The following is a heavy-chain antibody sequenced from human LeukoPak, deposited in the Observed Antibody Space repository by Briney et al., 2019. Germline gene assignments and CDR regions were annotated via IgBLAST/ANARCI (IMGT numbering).Heavy chain of an antibody. Sequence: KPSETLSLTCTVSGGSISSYYWSWIRQPPGKGLEWIGYIYYSGSTNYNPSLKSRVTIPVDTSKNQFSLKLSSVTAADTAVYYCARGECTSCLLRYNWFDPWGQGTLVTVSS. CDR3: ARGECTSCLLRYNWFDP. CDR1: GGSISSYY. CDR2: IYYSGST. J-gene: IGHJ5*02. V-gene: IGHV4-59*01. D-gene: IGHD2-2*01.